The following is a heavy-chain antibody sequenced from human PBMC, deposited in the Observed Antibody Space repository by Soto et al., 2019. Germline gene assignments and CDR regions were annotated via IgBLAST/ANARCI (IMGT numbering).Heavy chain of an antibody. D-gene: IGHD3-22*01. CDR3: AADLPCHGSGYEFDY. Sequence: EVQLVESGGGFVKSGGSLRLSCAASGFTFSTAWMNWVRQAPGKGLEWVGRIKSRNDGGTTDYAAPVKGRFTISRDDSKTTLYLQMNSLKNEDTAVYYCAADLPCHGSGYEFDYWGQGTLVTVSS. V-gene: IGHV3-15*07. CDR2: IKSRNDGGTT. CDR1: GFTFSTAW. J-gene: IGHJ4*02.